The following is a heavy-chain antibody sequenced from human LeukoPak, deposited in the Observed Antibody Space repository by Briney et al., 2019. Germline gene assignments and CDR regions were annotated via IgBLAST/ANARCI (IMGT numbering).Heavy chain of an antibody. Sequence: SGTLSLTCGVTGGSITNNWWTWVRQPPGKGLEWIGEISQSARTKYNPSLKSRVTMSIDKSRNQFSLRMTSVTAADTAVYYCAGVRLGNTGLSEYFEHWGQGTLVTVS. CDR2: ISQSART. V-gene: IGHV4-4*02. D-gene: IGHD3-16*01. CDR3: AGVRLGNTGLSEYFEH. J-gene: IGHJ1*01. CDR1: GGSITNNW.